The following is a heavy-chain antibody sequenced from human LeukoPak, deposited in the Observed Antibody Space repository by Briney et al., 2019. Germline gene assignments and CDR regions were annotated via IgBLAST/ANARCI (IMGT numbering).Heavy chain of an antibody. CDR3: TLIGWELLRYPPGAFDI. D-gene: IGHD1-26*01. V-gene: IGHV4-59*01. J-gene: IGHJ3*02. CDR1: GGSISSYY. CDR2: IYYSGST. Sequence: SETLSLTCTVSGGSISSYYWSWIRQPPGKGLEWIGYIYYSGSTNYNPSLKSRVTISVDTSKNQFSLKLSSVTAADTAVYYCTLIGWELLRYPPGAFDIWGQGTMVTVSS.